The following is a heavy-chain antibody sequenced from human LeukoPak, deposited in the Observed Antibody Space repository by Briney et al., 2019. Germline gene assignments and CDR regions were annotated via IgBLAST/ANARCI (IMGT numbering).Heavy chain of an antibody. CDR3: AKDAGHSGSFGRHHWFDR. Sequence: WGSLRLSCAASGFTLSNHWMHWVRQAPGKGLEWVSRMNNDGSRKNYADSVKGRFTISRDNSKIMLYLQMNRLRAEDTAVSYCAKDAGHSGSFGRHHWFDRWGQGTLVTVSS. CDR2: MNNDGSRK. D-gene: IGHD1-26*01. J-gene: IGHJ5*02. CDR1: GFTLSNHW. V-gene: IGHV3-30*02.